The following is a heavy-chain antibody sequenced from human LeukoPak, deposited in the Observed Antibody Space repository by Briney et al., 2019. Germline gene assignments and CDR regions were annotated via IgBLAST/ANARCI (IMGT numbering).Heavy chain of an antibody. J-gene: IGHJ5*02. D-gene: IGHD2-2*01. CDR1: GFTFDDYA. Sequence: GRSLRLSCAASGFTFDDYAMHWVRQAPGKGLEWVSGISWNSGSIGYADSVKGRFTISRDNAKNSLYLQMNSLRAEDTAVYYCARDDCSSISCYHNWFDPWGQGTLVTVSS. V-gene: IGHV3-9*01. CDR3: ARDDCSSISCYHNWFDP. CDR2: ISWNSGSI.